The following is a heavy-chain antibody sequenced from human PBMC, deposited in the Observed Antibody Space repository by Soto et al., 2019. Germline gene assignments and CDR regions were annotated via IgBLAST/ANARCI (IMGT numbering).Heavy chain of an antibody. D-gene: IGHD6-19*01. CDR3: ARDRKAVAGTSEFDY. Sequence: QVQLVQSGAEVKKPGSSVKVSCKASGGTFSSYAISWVRQAPGQGLEWMGGIIPIFGTANYAQKCQGRVTITADESTSTAYMELSRLRSEDTAVYYCARDRKAVAGTSEFDYWGQGTLVTVSS. V-gene: IGHV1-69*01. CDR2: IIPIFGTA. J-gene: IGHJ4*02. CDR1: GGTFSSYA.